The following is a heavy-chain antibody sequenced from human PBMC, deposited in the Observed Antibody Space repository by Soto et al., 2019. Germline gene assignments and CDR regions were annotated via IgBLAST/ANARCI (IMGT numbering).Heavy chain of an antibody. CDR1: GFSLSNARMG. CDR2: IFSNDEK. V-gene: IGHV2-26*01. J-gene: IGHJ4*02. Sequence: GSGPTLVNPAETLTLTCTVSGFSLSNARMGVSWIRQPPGKALEWLAHIFSNDEKSYSTSLKSRLTISKDTSKSQVVLTMTNMDPVDTATYYCARGPYCSGGSCYYAYFDYWGQGTLVTVSS. CDR3: ARGPYCSGGSCYYAYFDY. D-gene: IGHD2-15*01.